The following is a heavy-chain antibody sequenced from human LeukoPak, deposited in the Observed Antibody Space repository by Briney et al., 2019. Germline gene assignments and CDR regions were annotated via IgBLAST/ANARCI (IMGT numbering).Heavy chain of an antibody. D-gene: IGHD6-13*01. CDR2: IYHSGST. Sequence: SETLSLTCTVSGYSISSGYYWGWIRQPPGKGLEWIGSIYHSGSTYYNPSLKSRVTISVDTSKNQFSLKLSSVTAADTAVYYCARASGMVAAAEDAFDIWGQGTMVTVSS. CDR1: GYSISSGYY. V-gene: IGHV4-38-2*02. J-gene: IGHJ3*02. CDR3: ARASGMVAAAEDAFDI.